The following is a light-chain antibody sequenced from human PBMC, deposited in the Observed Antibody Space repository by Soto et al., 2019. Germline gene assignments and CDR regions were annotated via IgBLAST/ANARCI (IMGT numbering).Light chain of an antibody. V-gene: IGKV1-39*01. CDR2: AAS. J-gene: IGKJ1*01. CDR1: QNIRNY. Sequence: DIQMTQSPSSLSASVGDRVTITCRASQNIRNYLNWYQQKPGKAPKLLIYAASNLQNWVPSRFSGSGSGTDVTLTISSLQPEDFSTYYCQQSYSTAWTFGQGTKVEIK. CDR3: QQSYSTAWT.